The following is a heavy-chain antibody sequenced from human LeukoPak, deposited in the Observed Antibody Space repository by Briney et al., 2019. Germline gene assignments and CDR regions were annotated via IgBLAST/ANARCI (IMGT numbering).Heavy chain of an antibody. V-gene: IGHV4-39*02. CDR1: GGSISSYY. D-gene: IGHD6-19*01. J-gene: IGHJ4*02. CDR2: IYYSGST. Sequence: KPSETLSLTCTVSGGSISSYYWGWIRQPPGKGLEWIASIYYSGSTYYSPSLKSRVTISVDTSKNQFSLKLSSVTAADTAVYYCAGECSSDNNLDYWGQGTLVTVSS. CDR3: AGECSSDNNLDY.